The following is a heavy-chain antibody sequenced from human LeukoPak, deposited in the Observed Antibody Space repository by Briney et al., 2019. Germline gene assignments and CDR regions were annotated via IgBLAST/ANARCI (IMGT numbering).Heavy chain of an antibody. CDR3: ARVNVDIVATTLGIFDY. V-gene: IGHV4-59*11. CDR2: IYYSGST. Sequence: SETLSLTCTVSGGSISSHYWSWIRQPPGKGLEWIGYIYYSGSTNYNPSLKSRVTISVDTSTNQFSLKLSSVTAADTAVYYCARVNVDIVATTLGIFDYWGQGTLVTVSS. D-gene: IGHD5-12*01. CDR1: GGSISSHY. J-gene: IGHJ4*02.